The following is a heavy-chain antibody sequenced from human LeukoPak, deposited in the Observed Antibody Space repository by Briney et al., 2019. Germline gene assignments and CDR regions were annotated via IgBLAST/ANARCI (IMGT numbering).Heavy chain of an antibody. D-gene: IGHD3-9*01. J-gene: IGHJ4*02. CDR1: GGSISSYY. CDR2: IYYSGST. V-gene: IGHV4-59*08. Sequence: PSETLSLTCTVSGGSISSYYWSWIRQPPGKGLEWIGYIYYSGSTNYNPSLKSRVTISVDTSKNQFSLKLSSVTAADTAVYYCAKGSRRHYDILTGYHTDYLLDYWGQGTLVTVSS. CDR3: AKGSRRHYDILTGYHTDYLLDY.